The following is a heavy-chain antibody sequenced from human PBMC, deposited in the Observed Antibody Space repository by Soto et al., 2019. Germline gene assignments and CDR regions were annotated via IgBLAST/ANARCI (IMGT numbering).Heavy chain of an antibody. CDR2: IYHSGST. CDR1: GGSISSGDYY. Sequence: SETLSLTCTVSGGSISSGDYYWSWVRQPPGKGLEWIGEIYHSGSTNYNPSLKSRVTISVDKSKNQFSLKLSSVTAADTAVYYCARGYSGYDAALDYWGQGTLVTVSS. CDR3: ARGYSGYDAALDY. V-gene: IGHV4-4*02. J-gene: IGHJ4*01. D-gene: IGHD5-12*01.